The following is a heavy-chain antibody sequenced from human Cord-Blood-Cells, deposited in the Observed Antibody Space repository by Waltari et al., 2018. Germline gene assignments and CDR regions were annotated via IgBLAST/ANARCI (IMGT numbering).Heavy chain of an antibody. J-gene: IGHJ4*02. CDR2: FEPEDGET. D-gene: IGHD6-13*01. Sequence: QVQLVQSGAEVKKPGASVKVSCKVAGYTLTELSMHRLRQAPGKGREWMGGFEPEDGETIYAQKFQGRVTMTEDTSTDTAYMELSSLRSEDTAVYYCATEDGLLTAAAGTFGYWGQGTLVTVSS. V-gene: IGHV1-24*01. CDR3: ATEDGLLTAAAGTFGY. CDR1: GYTLTELS.